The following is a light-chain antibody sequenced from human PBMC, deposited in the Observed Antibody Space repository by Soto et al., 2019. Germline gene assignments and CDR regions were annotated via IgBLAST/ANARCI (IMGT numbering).Light chain of an antibody. CDR3: QQYGRSPPT. CDR2: GAS. Sequence: EIVLTQSPGTLSLSPGERATLSCRASQSVRSSYLAWYQHKPRQAPRLLIYGASSRATGIPDRFSGSGSGTDFTLTISRLEPEDFAVYYCQQYGRSPPTFGQGPKVEIK. CDR1: QSVRSSY. J-gene: IGKJ1*01. V-gene: IGKV3-20*01.